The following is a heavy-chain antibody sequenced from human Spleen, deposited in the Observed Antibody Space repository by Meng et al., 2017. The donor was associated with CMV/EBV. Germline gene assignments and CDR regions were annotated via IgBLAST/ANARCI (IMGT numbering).Heavy chain of an antibody. D-gene: IGHD3-10*01. V-gene: IGHV1-8*01. J-gene: IGHJ6*02. CDR2: MNPKNEDT. Sequence: ASVKVSCKTSGYTFTSYDIYWVRQATGQGLEWMGWMNPKNEDTAYAQKFQGRATMTRDTSLTTAYMELSRLRSDDTAVYYCASFQMVRGVPDYYYGMDVWGQGTTVTVSS. CDR1: GYTFTSYD. CDR3: ASFQMVRGVPDYYYGMDV.